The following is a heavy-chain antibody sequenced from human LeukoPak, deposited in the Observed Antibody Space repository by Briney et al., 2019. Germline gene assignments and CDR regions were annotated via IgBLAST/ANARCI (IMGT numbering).Heavy chain of an antibody. D-gene: IGHD2-8*01. Sequence: GGSLRLSCAASGFTFNTYAMSWVRQAPGKGVEWVSGISGSGDNTYYADSVQGRFTISRDNSKNTLYLQMNSLRAEDTAVYYCAKDRCTNGVCYFDSWGQGTLVTVSS. CDR1: GFTFNTYA. CDR2: ISGSGDNT. J-gene: IGHJ4*02. V-gene: IGHV3-23*01. CDR3: AKDRCTNGVCYFDS.